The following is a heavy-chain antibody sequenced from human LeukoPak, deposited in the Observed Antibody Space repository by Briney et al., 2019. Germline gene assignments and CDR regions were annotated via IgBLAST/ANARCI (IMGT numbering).Heavy chain of an antibody. D-gene: IGHD3-10*02. J-gene: IGHJ6*04. CDR3: AELGITMIGGV. Sequence: GGSLRLSCAASGFTFSSYAMNWVRQAPGKGLEWVSYISSSGSTIYYADSVKGRFTISRDNAKNSLYLQMNSLRAEDTAVHYCAELGITMIGGVWGKGTTVTISS. CDR2: ISSSGSTI. V-gene: IGHV3-48*03. CDR1: GFTFSSYA.